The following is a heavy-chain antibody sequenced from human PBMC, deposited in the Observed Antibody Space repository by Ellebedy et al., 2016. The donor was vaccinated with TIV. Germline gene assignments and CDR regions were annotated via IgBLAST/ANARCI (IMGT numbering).Heavy chain of an antibody. J-gene: IGHJ4*02. CDR2: IKEDGIAE. V-gene: IGHV3-7*01. CDR3: ARDFDR. Sequence: GESLKISCAASGFTFSDSWMSWVRQAPGKGLEWVANIKEDGIAEYYADSVKGRYTISRDNTKNSLYLQIVSLRAEDTAVFYCARDFDRWGQGALVTVSS. CDR1: GFTFSDSW.